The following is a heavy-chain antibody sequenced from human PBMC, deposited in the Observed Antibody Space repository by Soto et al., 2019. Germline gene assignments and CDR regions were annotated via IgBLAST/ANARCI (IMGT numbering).Heavy chain of an antibody. CDR2: ISYDGSNK. D-gene: IGHD6-13*01. V-gene: IGHV3-30-3*01. Sequence: QVQLVESGGGVVQPGRSLRLSCAASGFTFSSYAMHWVRQAPGKGLEWVAVISYDGSNKYYADSVKGRFTISRDNSKNTLYLQMNSLRAEDTAVYYCARDGYSRSWFPRNPFIVWFDYWGQGTLVTVSS. J-gene: IGHJ4*02. CDR1: GFTFSSYA. CDR3: ARDGYSRSWFPRNPFIVWFDY.